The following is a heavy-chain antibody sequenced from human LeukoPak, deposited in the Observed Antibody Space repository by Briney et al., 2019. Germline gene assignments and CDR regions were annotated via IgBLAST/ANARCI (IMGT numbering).Heavy chain of an antibody. CDR3: ARDSVTGKDY. J-gene: IGHJ4*02. D-gene: IGHD1-1*01. CDR2: IYYSGST. V-gene: IGHV4-31*03. Sequence: SETLSLTCTVSSGSISSGGYYWSWIRQHPGKGLEWIGYIYYSGSTYYNPSLKSRVTISVDTSKNQFSLKLSSVTAADTAVYYCARDSVTGKDYWGQGTLVTVSS. CDR1: SGSISSGGYY.